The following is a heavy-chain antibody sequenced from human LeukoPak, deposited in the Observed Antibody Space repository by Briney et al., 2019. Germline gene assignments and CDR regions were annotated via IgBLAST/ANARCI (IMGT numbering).Heavy chain of an antibody. V-gene: IGHV3-23*01. CDR3: AKDHYYDCSAALDI. Sequence: GGSLRLSCAASGFTFSSYAMSWVRQAPVKALEWVSAISGSGGSTYYADSVKGRFTISRDNSKNTLYLQMNSLRAEDTAVYYCAKDHYYDCSAALDIWGQGTMVTVSS. D-gene: IGHD3-22*01. CDR1: GFTFSSYA. J-gene: IGHJ3*02. CDR2: ISGSGGST.